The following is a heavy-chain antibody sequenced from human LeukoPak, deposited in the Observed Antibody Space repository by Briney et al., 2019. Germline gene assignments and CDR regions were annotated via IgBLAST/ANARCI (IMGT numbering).Heavy chain of an antibody. Sequence: AGGSLRLSCAASGFTFGSYSMNWVRQAPGKGLEWVSSISRSATTIYYADSVKGRFTISRDNAKNSLYLQMNSLRAEDTAVYFCARVGALSRSWLLYWGQGTLVTVSS. J-gene: IGHJ4*02. CDR2: ISRSATTI. CDR1: GFTFGSYS. CDR3: ARVGALSRSWLLY. D-gene: IGHD6-13*01. V-gene: IGHV3-48*04.